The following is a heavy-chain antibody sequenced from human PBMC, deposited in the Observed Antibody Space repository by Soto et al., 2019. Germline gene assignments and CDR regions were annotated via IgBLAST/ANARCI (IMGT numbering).Heavy chain of an antibody. CDR2: ISGNGGST. J-gene: IGHJ5*02. CDR3: ARDVAAAGTHWFDP. Sequence: GGSLRLSCAASGFTFSSYAMSWVRQAPGKGLEWVSAISGNGGSTGYADSVKGRFTISRDNAKNSLYLQMNSLRAEDTALYHCARDVAAAGTHWFDPWGQGTLVTVSS. V-gene: IGHV3-20*01. D-gene: IGHD6-13*01. CDR1: GFTFSSYA.